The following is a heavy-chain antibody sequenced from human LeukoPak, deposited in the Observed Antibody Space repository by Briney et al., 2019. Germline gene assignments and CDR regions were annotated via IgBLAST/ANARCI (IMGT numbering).Heavy chain of an antibody. CDR2: ISAYNGNT. V-gene: IGHV1-18*01. J-gene: IGHJ4*02. CDR1: GGTFSSYA. D-gene: IGHD1-26*01. CDR3: ARAIVYFDY. Sequence: ASVKVSCKASGGTFSSYAISWVRQAPGQGLEWMGGISAYNGNTNYAQKLQGRVTMTTDTSTSTAYMELRSLRSDDTAVYYCARAIVYFDYWGQGTLVTVSS.